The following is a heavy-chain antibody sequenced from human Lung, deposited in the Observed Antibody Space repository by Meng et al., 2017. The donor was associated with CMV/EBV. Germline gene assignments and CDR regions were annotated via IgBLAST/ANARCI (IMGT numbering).Heavy chain of an antibody. CDR1: GYTFTGYY. J-gene: IGHJ4*02. CDR2: INHNSGGT. Sequence: ASXXVSCKASGYTFTGYYMHWVRQAPGQGLEWMGWINHNSGGTNYAQKFQGRVTMTRDTSISTAYMELSRLRSDDTAVYYCARDLGWNYEYWGQGTVVTVSS. D-gene: IGHD1-7*01. CDR3: ARDLGWNYEY. V-gene: IGHV1-2*02.